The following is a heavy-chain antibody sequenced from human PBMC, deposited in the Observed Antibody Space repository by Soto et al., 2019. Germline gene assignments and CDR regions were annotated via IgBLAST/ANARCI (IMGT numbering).Heavy chain of an antibody. V-gene: IGHV4-30-4*01. CDR3: ARGTKPTYYDYVWGSYRYTTNWGYYFDY. D-gene: IGHD3-16*02. Sequence: ASETLSLTCTVSGGSISSGDYYWSWIRQPPGKGLEWIGYIYYSGSTYYNPSLKSRVTISVDTSKNQFSLKLSSVTAADTAVYYCARGTKPTYYDYVWGSYRYTTNWGYYFDYWGQGTLVTVSS. CDR1: GGSISSGDYY. CDR2: IYYSGST. J-gene: IGHJ4*02.